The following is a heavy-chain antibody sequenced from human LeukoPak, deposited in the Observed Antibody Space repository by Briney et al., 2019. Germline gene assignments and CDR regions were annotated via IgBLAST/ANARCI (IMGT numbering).Heavy chain of an antibody. CDR3: ARESTYYYDNSGYSDY. CDR1: GGSISSSSYY. D-gene: IGHD3-22*01. V-gene: IGHV4-39*07. J-gene: IGHJ4*02. CDR2: IYYSGST. Sequence: SETLSLTCTVSGGSISSSSYYWGWIRQPPGKGLEWIGCIYYSGSTYYNPSLKSRVTISVDTSKNQFSLKLNSVTAADTAVYYCARESTYYYDNSGYSDYWGQGTLVTVSS.